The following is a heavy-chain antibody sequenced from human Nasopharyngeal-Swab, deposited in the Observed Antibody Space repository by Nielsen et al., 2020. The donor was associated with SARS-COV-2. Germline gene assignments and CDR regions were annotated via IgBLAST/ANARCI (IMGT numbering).Heavy chain of an antibody. V-gene: IGHV3-11*04. D-gene: IGHD1-1*01. CDR2: ISSSGSTI. CDR3: ASSQAYNWNDSDAFDI. J-gene: IGHJ3*02. CDR1: GFTISDKN. Sequence: GGSLRRSCAASGFTISDKNMSGIRQEPGKGQEWVSYISSSGSTIYYADSVKGRFTISRDNAKNSLYLQMNSLRAEDTAVYYCASSQAYNWNDSDAFDIWGQGTMVTVSS.